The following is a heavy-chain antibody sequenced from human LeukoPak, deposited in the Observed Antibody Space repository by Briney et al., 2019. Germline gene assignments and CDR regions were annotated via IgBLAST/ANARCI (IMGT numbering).Heavy chain of an antibody. CDR3: ARTPFSSGWYSDY. CDR2: INPNSGGT. J-gene: IGHJ4*02. D-gene: IGHD6-19*01. CDR1: GYTFTGYY. V-gene: IGHV1-2*06. Sequence: ASVKVSCKASGYTFTGYYMRWVRQAPGQGLEWMGRINPNSGGTNYAQKFQGRVTMTRDTSISTAYMELSRLRSDDTAVYYCARTPFSSGWYSDYWGQGTLVTVSS.